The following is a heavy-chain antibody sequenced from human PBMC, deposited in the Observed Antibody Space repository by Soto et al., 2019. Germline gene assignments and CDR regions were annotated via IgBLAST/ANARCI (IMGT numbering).Heavy chain of an antibody. CDR3: TRSKYSGSQIGAFDY. CDR2: IDTVGDA. D-gene: IGHD1-26*01. CDR1: GFTFTTYD. Sequence: EVQLVESGGGLVQPGGSLRLSCAASGFTFTTYDMHWVRQAPGKGLEWVSGIDTVGDAYYPGSVKGRFTISRENAKNSLYLQMSSLRAGDTAVYYCTRSKYSGSQIGAFDYWGQGTLVTVSS. J-gene: IGHJ4*02. V-gene: IGHV3-13*01.